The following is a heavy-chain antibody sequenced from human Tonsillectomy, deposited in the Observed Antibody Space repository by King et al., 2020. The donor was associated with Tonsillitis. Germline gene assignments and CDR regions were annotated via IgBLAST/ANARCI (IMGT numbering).Heavy chain of an antibody. CDR3: AAAGTTAAAFDI. Sequence: QLVESGPEVKKPGTSVKVSCKASGFTFTSSAIQWVRQARGQRLEWIGWIVVGSGNTNYAQKFQERVTITRDMSTSTAYMELSSLRSEDTAVYYCAAAGTTAAAFDIWGQGTMVTVSS. V-gene: IGHV1-58*02. J-gene: IGHJ3*02. CDR1: GFTFTSSA. CDR2: IVVGSGNT. D-gene: IGHD4-17*01.